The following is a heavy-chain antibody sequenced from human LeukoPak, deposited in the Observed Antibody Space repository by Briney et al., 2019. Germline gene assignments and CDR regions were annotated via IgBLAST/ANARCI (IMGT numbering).Heavy chain of an antibody. V-gene: IGHV4-59*01. D-gene: IGHD1-14*01. CDR2: VYYSGST. J-gene: IGHJ3*02. CDR3: ARGLNNRKSGRRFDVFEI. CDR1: GGSISTYY. Sequence: SPSETLSLTCTVSGGSISTYYWSWIRQPPGKGLEWIGYVYYSGSTNYNPSLKSRVTISADTSKNQFSLRLRSVTAADTAVYYCARGLNNRKSGRRFDVFEIWGQGTMVTVSS.